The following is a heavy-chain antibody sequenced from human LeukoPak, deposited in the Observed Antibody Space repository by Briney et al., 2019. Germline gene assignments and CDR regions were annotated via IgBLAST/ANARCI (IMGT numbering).Heavy chain of an antibody. V-gene: IGHV3-73*01. CDR2: IRSKANNYAT. CDR1: GFIFSDSA. J-gene: IGHJ4*02. CDR3: TRPCAGDCTDNY. D-gene: IGHD2-21*02. Sequence: GGSLRLSCAASGFIFSDSAMHWVRQASGEGLEWVGRIRSKANNYATTYAASVKGRFTISRDDSKNTAYLQMSSLKIEDTAVYYCTRPCAGDCTDNYWGQGTLVTVSS.